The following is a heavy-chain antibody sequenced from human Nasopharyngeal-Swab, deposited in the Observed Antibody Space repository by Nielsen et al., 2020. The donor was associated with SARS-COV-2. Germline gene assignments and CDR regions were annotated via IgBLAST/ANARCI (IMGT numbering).Heavy chain of an antibody. J-gene: IGHJ4*02. CDR3: ARVPHSSGWDFDY. Sequence: WARQAPGQGLEWMGGIIPIFGTANYAQKFQGRVTITADESTSTAYMELSSLRSEDTAVYYRARVPHSSGWDFDYWGQGTLVTVSS. D-gene: IGHD6-19*01. CDR2: IIPIFGTA. V-gene: IGHV1-69*01.